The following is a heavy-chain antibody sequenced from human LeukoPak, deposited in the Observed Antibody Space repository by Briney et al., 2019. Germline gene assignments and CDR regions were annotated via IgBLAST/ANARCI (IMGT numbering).Heavy chain of an antibody. CDR3: ARTPYSGRYYYFDY. CDR1: GGSISSHY. D-gene: IGHD1-26*01. V-gene: IGHV4-59*08. CDR2: IHHSGST. Sequence: SETLSLTCTVSGGSISSHYWSWIRQPPGKGLEWIGSIHHSGSTYYNPSLKSRVTISVDTSKNQFSLKLSSVTAADTAVYYCARTPYSGRYYYFDYWGQGTLVTVSS. J-gene: IGHJ4*02.